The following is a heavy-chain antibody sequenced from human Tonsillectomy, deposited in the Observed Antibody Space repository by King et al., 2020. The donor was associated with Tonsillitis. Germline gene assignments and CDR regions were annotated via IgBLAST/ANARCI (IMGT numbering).Heavy chain of an antibody. Sequence: VQLVESGAEVKKPGASVKVSCKASGYTFTGYYMHWVRQAPGQGLEWMGWINPNSGGTNYAQKFQGRVTMTRDTSISTAYMELSRLRSDDTAVYYCARGGSSTSWGDYYYCGMDVWGQGTTVTVSS. CDR1: GYTFTGYY. D-gene: IGHD2-2*01. CDR3: ARGGSSTSWGDYYYCGMDV. J-gene: IGHJ6*02. V-gene: IGHV1-2*02. CDR2: INPNSGGT.